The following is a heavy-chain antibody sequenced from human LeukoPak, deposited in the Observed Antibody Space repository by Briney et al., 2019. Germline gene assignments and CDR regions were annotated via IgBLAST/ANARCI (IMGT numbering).Heavy chain of an antibody. J-gene: IGHJ4*02. CDR2: RWYDGSNK. CDR3: ARDFTSSGWLDY. Sequence: GSLRLSCAASGFTFSSYGMHWVRQAPGKGLEWVAVRWYDGSNKYYADSVKGRFTISRDNSKNTLYLQMNSLRAEDTAVYYCARDFTSSGWLDYWGQGTLVTVSS. V-gene: IGHV3-33*01. D-gene: IGHD6-19*01. CDR1: GFTFSSYG.